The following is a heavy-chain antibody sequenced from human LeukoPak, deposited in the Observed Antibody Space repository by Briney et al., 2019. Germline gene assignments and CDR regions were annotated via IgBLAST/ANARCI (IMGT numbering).Heavy chain of an antibody. J-gene: IGHJ4*02. V-gene: IGHV1-2*02. Sequence: GASVKVSCKASGYTFTGYYMHWVRQAPGQGLEWMGWINPNSGGTNYAQKFQGRVTMTRDTSISTAYMELSRLRSDDTAVYYCARGNSFIVVVPAALGYWGQGTLVTVSS. CDR2: INPNSGGT. D-gene: IGHD2-2*01. CDR1: GYTFTGYY. CDR3: ARGNSFIVVVPAALGY.